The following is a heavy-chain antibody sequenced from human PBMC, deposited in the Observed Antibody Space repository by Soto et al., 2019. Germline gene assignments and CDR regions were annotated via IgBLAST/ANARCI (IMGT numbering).Heavy chain of an antibody. V-gene: IGHV4-39*01. CDR1: DGSINRRSYY. CDR3: TRHKSSDYVQGYFQY. J-gene: IGHJ1*01. CDR2: VYYSGNT. Sequence: QLQLQESSPRLLKPSETLSLTCSVSDGSINRRSYYWGRIRQSPGKGLEWIGSVYYSGNTYYNPSLKSRVTMSVDTSKTHFSLKLTSVAVADTAIYYCTRHKSSDYVQGYFQYWSQGTLVTVSS. D-gene: IGHD4-17*01.